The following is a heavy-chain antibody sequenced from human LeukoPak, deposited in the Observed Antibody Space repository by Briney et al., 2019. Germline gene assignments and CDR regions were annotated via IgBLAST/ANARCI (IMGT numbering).Heavy chain of an antibody. CDR1: GGSISSYY. J-gene: IGHJ5*02. V-gene: IGHV4-59*01. CDR2: IYYSGST. CDR3: ARARPRLIAAAGPFDP. Sequence: SSETLSLTCTVSGGSISSYYWSWIRQPPGKGLEWIGYIYYSGSTNYNPSLKSRVTISVDTSKNQFSLKLSSVTAADTAVYYCARARPRLIAAAGPFDPWGQGTLVTVSS. D-gene: IGHD6-13*01.